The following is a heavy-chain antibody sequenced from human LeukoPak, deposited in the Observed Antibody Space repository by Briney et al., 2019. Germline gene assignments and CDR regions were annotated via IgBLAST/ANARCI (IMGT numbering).Heavy chain of an antibody. Sequence: GGSLRLSCAASGFTFSSYAMSWVRQAPGKGLEWVSAISGSGGSTYYAGSVKGRFTISRDNSKNTLYLQMNSLRAEDTAVYYCAKRTRRWESTSWYFDYWGQGTLVTVSS. CDR1: GFTFSSYA. CDR2: ISGSGGST. CDR3: AKRTRRWESTSWYFDY. D-gene: IGHD1-26*01. J-gene: IGHJ4*02. V-gene: IGHV3-23*01.